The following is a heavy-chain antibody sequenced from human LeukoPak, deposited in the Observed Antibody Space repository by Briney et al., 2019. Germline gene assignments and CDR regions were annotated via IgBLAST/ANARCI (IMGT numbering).Heavy chain of an antibody. CDR3: ARDRYGDYGSYFDY. D-gene: IGHD4-17*01. Sequence: GGSLRLSCAASGFTFSTYWMSWVRLAPGKGLAGVANIKQDGSEKYYVDSMKGRFTISRDNAKNSLYLQMNSLRAEDTAVYYCARDRYGDYGSYFDYWGQGTLVTVSS. CDR1: GFTFSTYW. CDR2: IKQDGSEK. V-gene: IGHV3-7*01. J-gene: IGHJ4*02.